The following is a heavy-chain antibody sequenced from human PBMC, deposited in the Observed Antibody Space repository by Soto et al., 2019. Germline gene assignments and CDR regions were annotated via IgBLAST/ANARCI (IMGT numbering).Heavy chain of an antibody. J-gene: IGHJ4*02. CDR1: GFTFSSYA. V-gene: IGHV3-23*01. Sequence: GGSLRFSCAASGFTFSSYAMSWVRQAPGKGLEWVSAISGSGGSTYYADSVKGRFTISRDNSKNTLYLQMNSLRAEDTAVYYCAKVGAVAGTGPYYFDYWGQGTLVTVSS. CDR3: AKVGAVAGTGPYYFDY. CDR2: ISGSGGST. D-gene: IGHD6-19*01.